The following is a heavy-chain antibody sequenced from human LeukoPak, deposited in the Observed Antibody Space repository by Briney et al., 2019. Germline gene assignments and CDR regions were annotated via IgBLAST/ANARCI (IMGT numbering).Heavy chain of an antibody. V-gene: IGHV4-34*01. CDR3: ARVVGGGYDV. CDR2: INHSGST. Sequence: PSETLSLTCAVYGGSFSGYYWSWIRQPPGKGLEWIGEINHSGSTNYNPSLKSRVTISVDTSKNQFSLKLSSVTAADTAVYYCARVVGGGYDVWGQGTLVTVSS. J-gene: IGHJ4*02. CDR1: GGSFSGYY. D-gene: IGHD5-12*01.